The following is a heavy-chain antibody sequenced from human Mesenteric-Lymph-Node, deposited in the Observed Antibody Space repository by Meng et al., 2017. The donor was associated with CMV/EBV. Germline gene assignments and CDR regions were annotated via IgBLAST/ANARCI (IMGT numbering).Heavy chain of an antibody. J-gene: IGHJ5*02. CDR3: AKDRPLRFLEWLAPRGWFDP. CDR2: ISGSGGST. D-gene: IGHD3-3*01. Sequence: FSSYAMSWVRQAPGKGLEWVSAISGSGGSTYYADSVKGRFTISRDNSKNTLYLQMNSLRAEDTAVYYCAKDRPLRFLEWLAPRGWFDPWGQGTLVTV. CDR1: FSSYA. V-gene: IGHV3-23*01.